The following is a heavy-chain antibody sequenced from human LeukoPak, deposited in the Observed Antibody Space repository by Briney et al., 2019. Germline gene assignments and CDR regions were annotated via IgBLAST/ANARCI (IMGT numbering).Heavy chain of an antibody. CDR3: ARHQEDIVVVPAANYGMDV. V-gene: IGHV4-39*01. CDR1: GGSISSSSYY. CDR2: IYYSGST. J-gene: IGHJ6*02. D-gene: IGHD2-2*01. Sequence: SETLSLTCTVSGGSISSSSYYWGWIRQPPGKGLEWIGSIYYSGSTYYNPSLKSRVTISVDTSKNRFSLKLSSVTAADTAVYYCARHQEDIVVVPAANYGMDVWGQGTTVTVSS.